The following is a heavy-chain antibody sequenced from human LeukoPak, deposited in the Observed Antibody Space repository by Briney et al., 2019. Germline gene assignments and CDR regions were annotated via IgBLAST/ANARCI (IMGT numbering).Heavy chain of an antibody. J-gene: IGHJ6*02. CDR3: ARDRSDYSIKYYYYYGMDV. D-gene: IGHD3-16*01. CDR2: ISYDGSNE. CDR1: GFTFSSYS. V-gene: IGHV3-30-3*01. Sequence: GGSLRLSCAASGFTFSSYSMHWVRQAPGKGLEWVAVISYDGSNEYYEDSVKGRFTISRDNSKNTLYLQMNSLRAEDTAVYYCARDRSDYSIKYYYYYGMDVWGQGTTVTVSS.